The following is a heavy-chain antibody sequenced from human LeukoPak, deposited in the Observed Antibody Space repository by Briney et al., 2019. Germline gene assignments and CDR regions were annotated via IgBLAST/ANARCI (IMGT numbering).Heavy chain of an antibody. V-gene: IGHV3-30*02. Sequence: PGGSLRLSCAASGFTFSSYGMHWVRQAPGKGLEWVAFIRYDGSNKYYADSVKGRFAISRDNSKNTLYLQMNSLRAEDTAVYYCAKDDRYNWNYGFDYWGQGTLVTVSS. D-gene: IGHD1-7*01. CDR2: IRYDGSNK. CDR1: GFTFSSYG. J-gene: IGHJ4*02. CDR3: AKDDRYNWNYGFDY.